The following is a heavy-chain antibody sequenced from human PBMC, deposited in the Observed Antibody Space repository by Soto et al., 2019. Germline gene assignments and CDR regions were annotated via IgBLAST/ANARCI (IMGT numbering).Heavy chain of an antibody. D-gene: IGHD1-26*01. CDR2: ISYDGSNK. Sequence: GGSLRLSCAASGFTFSSYGMHWVRQAPGKGLEWVAVISYDGSNKYYADSVKGRFTISRDNSKNTLYLQMNSLRAEDTAVYYCAKVSIERQGPAELPGTIDDYWGQGTLVTVSS. CDR3: AKVSIERQGPAELPGTIDDY. J-gene: IGHJ4*02. V-gene: IGHV3-30*18. CDR1: GFTFSSYG.